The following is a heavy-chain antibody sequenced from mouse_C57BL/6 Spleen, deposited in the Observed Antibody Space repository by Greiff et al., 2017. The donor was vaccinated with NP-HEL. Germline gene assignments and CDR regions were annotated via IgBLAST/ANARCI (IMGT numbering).Heavy chain of an antibody. V-gene: IGHV5-9-1*02. CDR2: ISSGGDYI. CDR3: TREPPYGSSYDAMDY. CDR1: GFTFSSYA. D-gene: IGHD1-1*01. Sequence: DVKLVESGEGLVKPGGSLKLSCAASGFTFSSYAMSWVRQTPEKRLEWVAYISSGGDYIYYADTVKGRFTISRDNARNTLYLQMSSLKSEDTAMYYCTREPPYGSSYDAMDYWGQGTSVTVSS. J-gene: IGHJ4*01.